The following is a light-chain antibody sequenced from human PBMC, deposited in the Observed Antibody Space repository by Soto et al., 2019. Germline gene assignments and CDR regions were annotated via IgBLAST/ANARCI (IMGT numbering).Light chain of an antibody. V-gene: IGKV3-11*01. Sequence: EIVLTQSPATLSLSPGERAALSCRASQSVSRHLAWYQQKPGQAPRVLIYDASNRATGIPARFSGSGSGTDFTLIISSLEPEDLAVYYGQQRSNWPLTFGGGTKVEIK. CDR2: DAS. CDR3: QQRSNWPLT. CDR1: QSVSRH. J-gene: IGKJ4*01.